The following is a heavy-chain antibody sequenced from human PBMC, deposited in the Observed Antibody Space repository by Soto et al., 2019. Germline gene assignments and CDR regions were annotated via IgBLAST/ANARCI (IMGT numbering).Heavy chain of an antibody. CDR1: GYTFTGYY. V-gene: IGHV1-2*02. J-gene: IGHJ5*02. D-gene: IGHD3-9*01. CDR3: AVTIFSTGTPWSNEFAP. Sequence: GPSVKVSCKASGYTFTGYYMHWVRQAPGQGLEWMGWINPNSGGTNYAQKFQERVTITRDMSTSTAYMELSSLRSEDTAVYYCAVTIFSTGTPWSNEFAPWGQGTLVTVSS. CDR2: INPNSGGT.